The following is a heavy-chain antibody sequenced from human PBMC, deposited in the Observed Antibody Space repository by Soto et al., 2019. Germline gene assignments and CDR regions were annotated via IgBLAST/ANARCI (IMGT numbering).Heavy chain of an antibody. Sequence: RQAPGKGLEWVAVISYDGSNKYYADSVKGRFTISRDNSKNTLYLQMNSLRAEDTAVYYAARDHHGFGYYGMDVWGQGTTVTDSS. J-gene: IGHJ6*02. CDR3: ARDHHGFGYYGMDV. CDR2: ISYDGSNK. V-gene: IGHV3-30-3*01. D-gene: IGHD3-16*01.